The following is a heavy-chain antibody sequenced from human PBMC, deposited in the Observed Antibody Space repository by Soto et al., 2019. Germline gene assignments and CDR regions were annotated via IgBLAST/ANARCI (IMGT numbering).Heavy chain of an antibody. V-gene: IGHV1-69*02. D-gene: IGHD2-21*01. CDR1: GGSFISYT. Sequence: QVQLVQSGAEEKKPGSSVKVSCEDSGGSFISYTFTWVRQAPGQGLQGMGRIIPSQGRANYALKLQDRVTNTSDRSTKTVYMELRSLRPEETAVYYCAKSLLFVDHAYMDFWGKGTTVTVSS. CDR2: IIPSQGRA. J-gene: IGHJ6*03. CDR3: AKSLLFVDHAYMDF.